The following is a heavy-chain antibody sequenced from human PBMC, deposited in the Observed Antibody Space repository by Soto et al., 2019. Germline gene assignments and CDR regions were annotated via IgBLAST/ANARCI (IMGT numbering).Heavy chain of an antibody. D-gene: IGHD3-10*02. CDR1: GFTFSDYW. J-gene: IGHJ6*02. CDR2: ISSDGTGT. CDR3: ACSYGRDV. Sequence: EMQLVESGGDLVQPGGSLRLSCAASGFTFSDYWMHWVRHAPGKGLVWVSRISSDGTGTTYADSVKGRFTISRDNAKNTLYLQLNRLRYEDTAVYYCACSYGRDVWGQGTTVTVSS. V-gene: IGHV3-74*01.